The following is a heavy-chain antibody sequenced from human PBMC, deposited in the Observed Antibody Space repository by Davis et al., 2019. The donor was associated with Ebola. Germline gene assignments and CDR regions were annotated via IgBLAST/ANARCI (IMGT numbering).Heavy chain of an antibody. CDR2: ISSSSSYI. Sequence: GGSLRLSCAASGFTFSSYSMNWVRQAPGKGLEWVSSISSSSSYIYYADSVKGRFTISRDDSKNTLYLQMNSLRAEDTAVYYCAKGPYYDYVWGSYRYPNLDYWGQGTLVTVSS. D-gene: IGHD3-16*02. CDR1: GFTFSSYS. CDR3: AKGPYYDYVWGSYRYPNLDY. V-gene: IGHV3-21*01. J-gene: IGHJ4*02.